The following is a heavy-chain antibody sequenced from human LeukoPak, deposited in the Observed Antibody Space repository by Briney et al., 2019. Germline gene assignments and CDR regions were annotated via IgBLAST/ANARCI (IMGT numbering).Heavy chain of an antibody. CDR2: IRSKANSYAT. J-gene: IGHJ4*02. D-gene: IGHD3-22*01. Sequence: GGSLRLSCAASGFTFSNYAMSWVRQASGKGLEWVGRIRSKANSYATAYAASVKGRFTISRDDSKNTAYLQMNSLKTEDTAVYYCTWYYYDSSGYYSYDYWGQGTLVTVSS. CDR3: TWYYYDSSGYYSYDY. V-gene: IGHV3-73*01. CDR1: GFTFSNYA.